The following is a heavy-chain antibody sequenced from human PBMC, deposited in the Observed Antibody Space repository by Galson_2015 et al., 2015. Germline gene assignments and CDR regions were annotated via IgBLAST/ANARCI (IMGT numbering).Heavy chain of an antibody. D-gene: IGHD6-19*01. Sequence: SLRLSCAASGFTFSSYSMNWVRQAPGKGLEWVSSISSSSSYIYYADSVKGRFTISRDNAKNSLYLQMNSLRAEDTAVYYCARDKLIAVAAGNWFDPWGQGTLVTVSS. CDR3: ARDKLIAVAAGNWFDP. CDR1: GFTFSSYS. V-gene: IGHV3-21*01. CDR2: ISSSSSYI. J-gene: IGHJ5*02.